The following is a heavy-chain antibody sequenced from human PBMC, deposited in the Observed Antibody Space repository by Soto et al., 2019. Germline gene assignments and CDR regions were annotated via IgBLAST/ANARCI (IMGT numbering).Heavy chain of an antibody. J-gene: IGHJ3*02. CDR2: ISAYNGNT. Sequence: ASVKVSCKASGYTFTSYGISWARQAPGQGLEWMGWISAYNGNTNYAQKLQGRVTMTTDTSTSTAYMELRSLRSDDTAVYYCARDEYCSGGSCIAFDIWGQGTMVTVSS. CDR3: ARDEYCSGGSCIAFDI. V-gene: IGHV1-18*01. CDR1: GYTFTSYG. D-gene: IGHD2-15*01.